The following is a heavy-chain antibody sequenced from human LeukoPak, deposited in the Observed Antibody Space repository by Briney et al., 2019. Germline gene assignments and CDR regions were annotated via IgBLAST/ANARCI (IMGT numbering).Heavy chain of an antibody. D-gene: IGHD7-27*01. CDR1: GFTFSSYE. V-gene: IGHV3-48*03. CDR2: ISSSGSTI. J-gene: IGHJ5*02. Sequence: PGGSLRLSCAASGFTFSSYEMNWVRQAPGKGLEWVSYISSSGSTIYYADSVKGRFTISRDNAKNSLYLQMNSLRAEDTAVYYCAKGLHRSGAAPFDPWGQGTLVTVSS. CDR3: AKGLHRSGAAPFDP.